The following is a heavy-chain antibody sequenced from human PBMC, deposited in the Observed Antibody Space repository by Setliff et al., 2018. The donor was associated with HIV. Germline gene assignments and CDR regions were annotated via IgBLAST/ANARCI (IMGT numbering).Heavy chain of an antibody. CDR2: ITPKNGAT. Sequence: ASVKVSCKASGYTLSGNDVQWVRQAPGQGLEWMGRITPKNGATTYAPKFQGSVTMTRDTSIRTAYMELTELTNDDTAVYFCARRSILTSGGAVRDGFDIWGQGTMVTVS. D-gene: IGHD3-16*01. CDR3: ARRSILTSGGAVRDGFDI. CDR1: GYTLSGND. V-gene: IGHV1-2*06. J-gene: IGHJ3*02.